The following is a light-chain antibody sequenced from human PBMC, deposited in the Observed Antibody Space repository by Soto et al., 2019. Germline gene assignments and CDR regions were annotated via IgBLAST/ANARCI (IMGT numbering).Light chain of an antibody. J-gene: IGKJ1*01. CDR1: QSVSNN. V-gene: IGKV3-15*01. CDR2: DAS. Sequence: EIVLTQSPGTLSLSPGERATLSCRASQSVSNNYLAWYQQKPGQAPRLLIYDASTRATGIPARFSGSGSGTEFTLTISSLQSEDVAVYYCQQYYTTPPLFGQGTKVDIK. CDR3: QQYYTTPPL.